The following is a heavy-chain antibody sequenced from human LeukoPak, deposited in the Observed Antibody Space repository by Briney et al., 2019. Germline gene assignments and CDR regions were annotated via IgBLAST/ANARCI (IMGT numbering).Heavy chain of an antibody. Sequence: ASVKVSCKASGYTFTTYGISWVRQAPGQGLEWMGWISPYNGYTNYAQKLQGRVTMTTDTSTNTAYMDLRSLRSDDTAVYYCARDLWSHYYGSRGQNYFDPWGQGTLVIVSS. CDR1: GYTFTTYG. CDR3: ARDLWSHYYGSRGQNYFDP. V-gene: IGHV1-18*01. CDR2: ISPYNGYT. D-gene: IGHD3-10*01. J-gene: IGHJ5*02.